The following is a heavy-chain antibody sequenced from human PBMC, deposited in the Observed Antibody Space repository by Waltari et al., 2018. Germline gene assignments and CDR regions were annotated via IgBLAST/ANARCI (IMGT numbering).Heavy chain of an antibody. D-gene: IGHD2-21*02. CDR2: LWYDGINK. V-gene: IGHV3-33*01. Sequence: QVQLVESGGGVVQPGRSLRLSCAESGFTFSSYGRHWVRQAPGKVLGGVAGLWYDGINKNFGDAVKGRFTISRDNSKNTLYLQMNSLRAEDTAVYYCVVGGSRGGDEGGYWGQGTLVTVSS. J-gene: IGHJ4*02. CDR3: VVGGSRGGDEGGY. CDR1: GFTFSSYG.